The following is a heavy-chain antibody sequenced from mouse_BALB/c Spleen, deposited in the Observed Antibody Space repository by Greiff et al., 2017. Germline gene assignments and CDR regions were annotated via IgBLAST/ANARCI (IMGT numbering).Heavy chain of an antibody. CDR2: IDPYDSET. J-gene: IGHJ4*01. CDR1: GYTFTSYW. Sequence: QVHVKQSGAELVRPGASVKLSCKASGYTFTSYWMHWVKQRPEQGLEWIGRIDPYDSETHYNQKFKDKAILTVDKSSSTAYMQLSSLTSEDSAVYYCTRRGGNYAMDYWGQGTSVTVSS. V-gene: IGHV1-52*01. CDR3: TRRGGNYAMDY.